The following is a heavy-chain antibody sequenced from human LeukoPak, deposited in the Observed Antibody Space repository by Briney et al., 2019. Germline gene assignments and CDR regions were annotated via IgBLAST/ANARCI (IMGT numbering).Heavy chain of an antibody. CDR1: GFTFSSYA. CDR3: ARADFWSGPTGLYYGMDV. CDR2: ISYDGSNK. J-gene: IGHJ6*02. Sequence: PGGSLRLSCAASGFTFSSYAMHWVRQAPGKGLEWVAVISYDGSNKYYADSVKGRFTISRDNSKNTLYLQMNSLRAEDTAVYYCARADFWSGPTGLYYGMDVWGQGTTVTVSS. V-gene: IGHV3-30-3*01. D-gene: IGHD3-3*01.